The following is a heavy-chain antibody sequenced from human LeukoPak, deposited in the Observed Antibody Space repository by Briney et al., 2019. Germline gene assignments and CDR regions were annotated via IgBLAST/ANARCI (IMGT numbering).Heavy chain of an antibody. CDR3: ATDPLGYSYGYVIDY. J-gene: IGHJ4*02. CDR2: FDPEDGET. CDR1: GYTLTELS. Sequence: ASVKVSCKVSGYTLTELSMHRVRQAPGKGLEWMGGFDPEDGETIYAQKFQGRVTMTEDTSTDTAYMELSSLRSEDTAVYYCATDPLGYSYGYVIDYWGQGTLVTVSS. D-gene: IGHD5-18*01. V-gene: IGHV1-24*01.